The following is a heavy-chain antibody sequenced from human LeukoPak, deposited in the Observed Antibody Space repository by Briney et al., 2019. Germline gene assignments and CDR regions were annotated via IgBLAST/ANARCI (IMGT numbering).Heavy chain of an antibody. J-gene: IGHJ4*02. CDR3: ARDYDFWSGYFDY. CDR1: GFTFSSYW. V-gene: IGHV3-7*01. D-gene: IGHD3-3*01. CDR2: IKQDGSEK. Sequence: GGSLRLSCAASGFTFSSYWMSWVRQAPGKGLEWVANIKQDGSEKYYVDSVKGRFTISRDNAKNSLYLQMNSLRAEDTAVYYCARDYDFWSGYFDYWGQGTLVTVSS.